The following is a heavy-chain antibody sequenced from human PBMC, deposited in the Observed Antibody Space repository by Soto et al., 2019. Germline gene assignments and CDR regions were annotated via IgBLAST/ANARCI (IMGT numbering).Heavy chain of an antibody. CDR3: ARDAARYGDYGFIDY. CDR1: GFTFSSYN. Sequence: GGSLRLSCAASGFTFSSYNMNWVRQAPGKGLEWVSSISSSSSYIYYADSVKGRFTISRDNAKNSLYLQMNSLRAEDTAVYYCARDAARYGDYGFIDYWGQGTLVTVSS. J-gene: IGHJ4*02. D-gene: IGHD4-17*01. CDR2: ISSSSSYI. V-gene: IGHV3-21*01.